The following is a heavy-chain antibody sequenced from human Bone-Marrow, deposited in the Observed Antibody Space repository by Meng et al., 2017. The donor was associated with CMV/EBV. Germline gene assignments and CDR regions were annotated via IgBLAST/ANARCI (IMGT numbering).Heavy chain of an antibody. CDR3: ARATSMGYSYGFDAFDI. CDR2: ISSSSSYI. V-gene: IGHV3-21*01. Sequence: GESLKISCAASGFTFSSYSMNWVRQAPGKGLEWVSSISSSSSYIYYADSVKGRFTISRDNAKNSLYLQMNSLRAEDTAVYYCARATSMGYSYGFDAFDIWGQGTMVTVS. J-gene: IGHJ3*02. CDR1: GFTFSSYS. D-gene: IGHD5-18*01.